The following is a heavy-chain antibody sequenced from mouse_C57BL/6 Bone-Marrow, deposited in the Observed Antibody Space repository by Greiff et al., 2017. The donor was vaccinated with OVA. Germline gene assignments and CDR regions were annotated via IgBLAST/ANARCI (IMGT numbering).Heavy chain of an antibody. CDR1: GFNIKNTY. CDR2: IDPANGNT. Sequence: EVQLQQSVAELVRPGASVKLSCTASGFNIKNTYMHWVKQRPEQGLEWIGRIDPANGNTKYAPKFQGKATLTADKSSSTAYMQFSSLTSEDSAIYYCARWDDYDGAWFAYWGQGTMVTVSA. D-gene: IGHD2-4*01. CDR3: ARWDDYDGAWFAY. V-gene: IGHV14-3*01. J-gene: IGHJ3*01.